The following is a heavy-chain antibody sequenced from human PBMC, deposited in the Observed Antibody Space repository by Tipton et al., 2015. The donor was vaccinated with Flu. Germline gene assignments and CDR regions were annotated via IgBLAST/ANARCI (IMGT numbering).Heavy chain of an antibody. CDR3: ARSFYGDSYSFHYGMDV. D-gene: IGHD4-17*01. V-gene: IGHV3-48*03. J-gene: IGHJ6*02. CDR1: GFTFSTFE. CDR2: VRGAGITI. Sequence: SLRLSCTASGFTFSTFEMNWVRQAPGKGLEWVSYVRGAGITISYADSVRGRFTISRDNAKNSLYLQMNSLRAEDTAVYYCARSFYGDSYSFHYGMDVWGQGTTVTVSS.